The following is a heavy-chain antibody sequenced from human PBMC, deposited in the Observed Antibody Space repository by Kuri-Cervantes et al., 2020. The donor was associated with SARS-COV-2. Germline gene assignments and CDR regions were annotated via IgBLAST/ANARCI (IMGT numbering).Heavy chain of an antibody. CDR1: GFTFSSYS. D-gene: IGHD3-10*01. CDR2: ISSSRTTI. V-gene: IGHV3-48*01. Sequence: GESLKISCAASGFTFSSYSMNWVRQAPGKGLEWVSYISSSRTTIYYADSVKGRFTISRDNAKNSLYLQMNSLRAEDTAVYHCVKGLYSSSYYGLDHWGLGTPVTVSS. J-gene: IGHJ4*02. CDR3: VKGLYSSSYYGLDH.